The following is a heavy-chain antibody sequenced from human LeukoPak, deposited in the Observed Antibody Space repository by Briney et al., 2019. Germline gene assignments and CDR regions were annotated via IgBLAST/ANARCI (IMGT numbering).Heavy chain of an antibody. CDR2: INHSGST. Sequence: PSETLSLTCAVYGGSFSGYYWSWIRQPPGKGLEWIGEINHSGSTNYNPSLKSRVTISVETSKNQFSLKLSSVTAADTAVYYCARGRTYYDFWSGYFYNWVDPWGQGTLVTVSS. J-gene: IGHJ5*02. D-gene: IGHD3-3*01. CDR1: GGSFSGYY. CDR3: ARGRTYYDFWSGYFYNWVDP. V-gene: IGHV4-34*01.